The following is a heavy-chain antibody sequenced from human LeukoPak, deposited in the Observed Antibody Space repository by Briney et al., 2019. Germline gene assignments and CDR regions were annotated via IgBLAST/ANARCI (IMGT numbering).Heavy chain of an antibody. D-gene: IGHD2-2*01. J-gene: IGHJ4*02. CDR1: GYTFTGYY. V-gene: IGHV1-2*04. CDR3: ARAELCTTTNCYYGH. CDR2: INPNSGDT. Sequence: ASVKVSCKASGYTFTGYYMHWVRQAPGQGLEWKGWINPNSGDTNYAQNFQGWVTMTRDTSISTAYMELSRLRSDDTAVYYCARAELCTTTNCYYGHWGQGTLVTVSS.